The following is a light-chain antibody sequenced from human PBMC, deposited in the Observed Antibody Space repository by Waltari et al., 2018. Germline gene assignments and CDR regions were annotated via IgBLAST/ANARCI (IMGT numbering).Light chain of an antibody. CDR1: SSDVGRYNL. CDR3: CSYAGSSTFYV. CDR2: EVS. V-gene: IGLV2-23*02. Sequence: QSALTHPASVSGSPGQSITISCPGTSSDVGRYNLLSWYQQHPGKAPKLMIYEVSKRPSGVSNRFSGSKSGNTASLTISGLQAEDEADYYCCSYAGSSTFYVFGTGTKVTVL. J-gene: IGLJ1*01.